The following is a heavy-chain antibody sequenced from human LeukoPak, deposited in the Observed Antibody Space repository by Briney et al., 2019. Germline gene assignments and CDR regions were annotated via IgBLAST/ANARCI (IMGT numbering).Heavy chain of an antibody. CDR2: IYHSGST. CDR1: GYSISSGYY. J-gene: IGHJ6*02. D-gene: IGHD2-15*01. CDR3: ARGGVYCSGGSCYSYYYGMDV. Sequence: SETLSLTCAVSGYSISSGYYWGWIRQPPGKGLEWIGSIYHSGSTYYNPSLKGRVTISVDTSKNQFSLKLSSVTAADTAVYYCARGGVYCSGGSCYSYYYGMDVWGQGTTVTVSS. V-gene: IGHV4-38-2*01.